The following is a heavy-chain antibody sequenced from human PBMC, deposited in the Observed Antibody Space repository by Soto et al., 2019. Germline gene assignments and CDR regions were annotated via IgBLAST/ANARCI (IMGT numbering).Heavy chain of an antibody. J-gene: IGHJ4*02. CDR1: GFTFSSYG. V-gene: IGHV3-30*18. D-gene: IGHD3-22*01. CDR2: ISYDGSNK. CDR3: ANEEGNYYPSYFDY. Sequence: PGGSLRLSCAASGFTFSSYGMHWVRQDPGKGLEWVAVISYDGSNKYYADSVKGRFTISRDNSNNTLYLQMNSLRAEDTAVYYFANEEGNYYPSYFDYGGQGTLVTVS.